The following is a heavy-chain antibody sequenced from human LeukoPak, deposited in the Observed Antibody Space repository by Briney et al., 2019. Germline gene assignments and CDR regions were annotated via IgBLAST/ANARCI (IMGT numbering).Heavy chain of an antibody. CDR3: ARVSAVAGQGCDY. V-gene: IGHV5-51*01. D-gene: IGHD6-19*01. CDR2: IYPGDSDT. CDR1: GYSFTTYW. Sequence: KVSCKGSGYSFTTYWIGWVRQMPGEGLECMGIIYPGDSDTRYSPSFQGQVTISVDKSISTANLQWSSLKASDTAMYYCARVSAVAGQGCDYWGQGTLVTVSS. J-gene: IGHJ4*02.